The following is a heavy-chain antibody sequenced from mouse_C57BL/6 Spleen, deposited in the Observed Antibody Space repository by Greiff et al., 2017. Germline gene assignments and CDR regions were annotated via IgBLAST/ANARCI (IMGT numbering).Heavy chain of an antibody. CDR3: ARSAMVARYGMDY. CDR1: GYTFTSYW. D-gene: IGHD2-2*01. J-gene: IGHJ4*01. Sequence: VQLQQSGAELVKPGASVKLSCKASGYTFTSYWMHWVKQRPGRGLEWIGRIDPNSGGTKYNEKFKGKATLTVDKPSSTAYLQLSSLTAEDSAVYYGARSAMVARYGMDYWGQGTSVTVAS. CDR2: IDPNSGGT. V-gene: IGHV1-72*01.